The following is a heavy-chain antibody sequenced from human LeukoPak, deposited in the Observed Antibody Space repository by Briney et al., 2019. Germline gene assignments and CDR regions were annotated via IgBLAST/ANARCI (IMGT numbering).Heavy chain of an antibody. Sequence: SETLSLTCTVSGGSISSGGYYWRWIRQHPVKGLEWIVYIHYSGSTYYNPSLKSRVTISVDTSKNQFSLKLSSVTAADTAVYYCARSRGVVPAAIWAYYFDYWGQGTLVTVSS. D-gene: IGHD2-2*01. CDR1: GGSISSGGYY. V-gene: IGHV4-31*03. CDR2: IHYSGST. J-gene: IGHJ4*02. CDR3: ARSRGVVPAAIWAYYFDY.